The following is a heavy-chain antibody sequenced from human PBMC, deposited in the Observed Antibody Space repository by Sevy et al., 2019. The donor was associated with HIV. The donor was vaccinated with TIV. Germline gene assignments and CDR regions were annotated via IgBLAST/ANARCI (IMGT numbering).Heavy chain of an antibody. V-gene: IGHV4-59*01. J-gene: IGHJ4*02. CDR3: ARVGGYYDSSGDTYDY. CDR2: IYYSGST. Sequence: SETLSLTCTVSGGSISSYYWSWIRQPPGKGLEWIGYIYYSGSTNYNPSLKSRVTISVDTSKNQFSLKLSSVTAADTAVCYCARVGGYYDSSGDTYDYWGQGTLVTVSS. D-gene: IGHD3-22*01. CDR1: GGSISSYY.